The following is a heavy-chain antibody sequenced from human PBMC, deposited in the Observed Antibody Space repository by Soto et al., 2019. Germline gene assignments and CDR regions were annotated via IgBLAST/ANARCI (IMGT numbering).Heavy chain of an antibody. V-gene: IGHV4-34*01. CDR1: GGSFSGYY. CDR2: INHSGST. CDR3: ARGRIKHLHYYGMDV. J-gene: IGHJ6*02. D-gene: IGHD3-3*02. Sequence: SETLSLTCAVYGGSFSGYYWSWIRQPPGKGLEWIGEINHSGSTNYNPSLKSRVTISVDTSKNQFSLKLSSVTAADTAVYYCARGRIKHLHYYGMDVWGQGTTVTVSS.